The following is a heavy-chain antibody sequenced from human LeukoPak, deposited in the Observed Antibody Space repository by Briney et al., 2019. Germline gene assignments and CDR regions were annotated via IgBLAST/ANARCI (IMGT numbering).Heavy chain of an antibody. CDR1: GGSISSGDYY. V-gene: IGHV4-30-4*08. Sequence: SQTLSLTCTVSGGSISSGDYYWSWIRQPPVKGLEWIGYIYYSGSTYYNPSRESRVTISVDTSKNQFSLKLSSVTAADTAVYYCARFDYGDYWFDPWGQGTLVTGSS. J-gene: IGHJ5*02. CDR3: ARFDYGDYWFDP. D-gene: IGHD4-17*01. CDR2: IYYSGST.